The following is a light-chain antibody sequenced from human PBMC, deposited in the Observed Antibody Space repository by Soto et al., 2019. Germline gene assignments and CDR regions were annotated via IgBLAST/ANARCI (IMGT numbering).Light chain of an antibody. J-gene: IGKJ5*01. CDR1: QSISSKH. V-gene: IGKV3-20*01. Sequence: TALTQSPGTLSLSPGERATLSCTTTQSISSKHLAWYQQKPDQAPRLLIYGASIRAAGIPDRFSGSGSWTDFTLTISRLEPEDFVVYFCQYVAFGQGTRLEIK. CDR2: GAS. CDR3: QYVA.